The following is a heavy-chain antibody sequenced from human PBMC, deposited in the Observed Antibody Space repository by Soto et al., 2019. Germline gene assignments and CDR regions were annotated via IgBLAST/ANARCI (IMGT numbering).Heavy chain of an antibody. Sequence: GGSKRDPWGALGVKSVRYEGRWVRQNKRKCLQWVPAIGTAGDTYYPGSVKGRFTISRENAKNSLYLQMNSLRAEDTAVYYCARDMAVDDGTGEGGMDVWGQGTTVTVSS. CDR2: IGTAGDT. V-gene: IGHV3-13*01. CDR3: ARDMAVDDGTGEGGMDV. J-gene: IGHJ6*02. D-gene: IGHD6-19*01. CDR1: GVKSVRYE.